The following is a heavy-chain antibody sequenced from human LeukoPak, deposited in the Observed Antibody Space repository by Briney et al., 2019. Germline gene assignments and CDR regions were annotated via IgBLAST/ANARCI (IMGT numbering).Heavy chain of an antibody. CDR2: INHSGST. V-gene: IGHV4-34*01. CDR1: GGSLSGGY. Sequence: PSETLSLTCAVYGGSLSGGYWSWIRQPPGKGLEWIGEINHSGSTNYNPSLKSRVTISVDTSQNQFSLKLSSVTAADTAVYYCARGSDDFWSGYTYYYYYMDVWGKGTTVTVSS. CDR3: ARGSDDFWSGYTYYYYYMDV. J-gene: IGHJ6*03. D-gene: IGHD3-3*01.